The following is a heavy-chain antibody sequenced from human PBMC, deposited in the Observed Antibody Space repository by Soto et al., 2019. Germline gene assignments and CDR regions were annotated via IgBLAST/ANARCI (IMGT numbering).Heavy chain of an antibody. CDR1: SGSISSSNW. V-gene: IGHV4-4*02. CDR2: IYHSGST. Sequence: QVQLQESGPGLVKPSGTLSLTCAVSSGSISSSNWWSWVRQPPGKGLEWIGEIYHSGSTNYNPSLKSRVTISVDKSKNQFSLKLSSVTAADTAVYYCASGGEGYCSGGSCYRYDAFDLWGQGTMVTVSS. D-gene: IGHD2-15*01. CDR3: ASGGEGYCSGGSCYRYDAFDL. J-gene: IGHJ3*01.